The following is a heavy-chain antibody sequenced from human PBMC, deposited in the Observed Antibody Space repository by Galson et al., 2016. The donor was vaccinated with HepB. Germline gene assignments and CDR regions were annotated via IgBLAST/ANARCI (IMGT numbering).Heavy chain of an antibody. D-gene: IGHD4-23*01. J-gene: IGHJ4*02. CDR2: IYQSGNT. Sequence: TLSLTCTVSAGSISSGGYSWSWIRQPPGKALEWIGHIYQSGNTDYNPSLRSRVTISLDTSRNQFSLKLTSVTAAATAVYYCARALDYGGHYFDSWGQGTLFTVSS. V-gene: IGHV4-30-2*01. CDR3: ARALDYGGHYFDS. CDR1: AGSISSGGYS.